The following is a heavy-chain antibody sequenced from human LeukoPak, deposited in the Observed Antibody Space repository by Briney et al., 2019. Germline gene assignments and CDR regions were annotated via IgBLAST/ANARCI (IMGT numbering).Heavy chain of an antibody. J-gene: IGHJ4*02. D-gene: IGHD5-18*01. CDR2: IYGGGST. V-gene: IGHV3-53*01. CDR1: GFTVSSNY. Sequence: GGSLRLSCAASGFTVSSNYMSWVRQAPGKGLEWVSIIYGGGSTYYADSVKGRFTISRDNAKNSLYLQMNSLRAEDTAVYYCARAERGYSYPRGVDYWGQGTLVTVSS. CDR3: ARAERGYSYPRGVDY.